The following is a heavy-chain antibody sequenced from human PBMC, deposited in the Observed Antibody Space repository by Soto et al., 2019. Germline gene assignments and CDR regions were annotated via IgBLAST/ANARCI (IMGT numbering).Heavy chain of an antibody. D-gene: IGHD6-13*01. V-gene: IGHV3-30-3*01. J-gene: IGHJ5*02. CDR2: ISYDGSNK. Sequence: GGSLRLSCAASGFTFSSYAMHWVRQAPGKGLEWVAVISYDGSNKYYADSVKGRFTISRDNSKNTLYLQMNSLRSEDTAVYYCARGYSSSRSGVWFDPWGQGTLVTVSS. CDR3: ARGYSSSRSGVWFDP. CDR1: GFTFSSYA.